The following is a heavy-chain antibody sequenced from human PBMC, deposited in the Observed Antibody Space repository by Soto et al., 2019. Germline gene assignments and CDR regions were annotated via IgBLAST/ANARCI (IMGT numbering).Heavy chain of an antibody. CDR1: GYTFTSYD. D-gene: IGHD2-2*02. CDR3: ARGPYCSSTSCYIHYYYYMDV. J-gene: IGHJ6*03. CDR2: MNPNSGNT. Sequence: ASVKVSCKASGYTFTSYDINWVRQATGQGLEWMGWMNPNSGNTGYAQKFQGRVTMTRNTSISTAYMELSSLRSEDTAVYYCARGPYCSSTSCYIHYYYYMDVWGKGTTVTVSS. V-gene: IGHV1-8*01.